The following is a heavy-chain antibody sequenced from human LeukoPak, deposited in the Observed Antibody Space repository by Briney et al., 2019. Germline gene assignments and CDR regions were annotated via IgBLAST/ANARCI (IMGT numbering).Heavy chain of an antibody. J-gene: IGHJ4*02. Sequence: GGSLRLSCAASGFTLSDYYTSWIRQAPGKGLEWVPYSSSSGSTIYYADSVKGRFAISRDNAKNSLYMQMNSLRAEDTAVYYCARRRDFIDYWGQGTLVTVSS. D-gene: IGHD3/OR15-3a*01. V-gene: IGHV3-11*01. CDR2: SSSSGSTI. CDR1: GFTLSDYY. CDR3: ARRRDFIDY.